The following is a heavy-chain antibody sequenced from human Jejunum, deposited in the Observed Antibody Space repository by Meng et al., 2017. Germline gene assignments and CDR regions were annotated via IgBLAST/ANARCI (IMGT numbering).Heavy chain of an antibody. CDR3: ARGGTDVYNVPHY. CDR1: GDASFGYN. D-gene: IGHD5-24*01. CDR2: INPANGVT. V-gene: IGHV1-2*06. Sequence: QLWRAVVGGTKPGPSVKDSCKTPGDASFGYNMHWGRPGPGEWFAWWGRINPANGVTTSAQRFQCEFTMTRDTSITTAYMEQNRLTSGDTAFYYFARGGTDVYNVPHYWGQGTLVTVSS. J-gene: IGHJ4*02.